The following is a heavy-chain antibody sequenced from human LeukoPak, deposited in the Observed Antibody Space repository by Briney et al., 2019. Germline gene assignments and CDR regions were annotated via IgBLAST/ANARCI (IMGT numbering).Heavy chain of an antibody. CDR1: TSPIYSFY. Sequence: SETLSLTGSGSTSPIYSFYWVWLRQPAGQELEGIVSAHSSGSRNYIPSIKSRVTMSVDTSKNQLSLKLNTVTAADTAMYYCAREAVDYGSGSLDYWGQGILVTVSS. CDR2: AHSSGSR. CDR3: AREAVDYGSGSLDY. D-gene: IGHD3-10*01. V-gene: IGHV4-4*07. J-gene: IGHJ4*02.